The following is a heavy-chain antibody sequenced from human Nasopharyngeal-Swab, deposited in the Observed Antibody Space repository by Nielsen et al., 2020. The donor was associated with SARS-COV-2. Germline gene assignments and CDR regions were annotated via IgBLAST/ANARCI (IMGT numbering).Heavy chain of an antibody. CDR3: AREGDAFDI. CDR2: IYYSGST. CDR1: GGSISSYY. J-gene: IGHJ3*02. Sequence: GSLRLSCTVSGGSISSYYWSWIRQPPGKGLEWIGYIYYSGSTNYNPSLKSRVTISVDTSKNQFSLKLSSVTAADTAVYYCAREGDAFDIWGQGTMVTV. V-gene: IGHV4-59*13.